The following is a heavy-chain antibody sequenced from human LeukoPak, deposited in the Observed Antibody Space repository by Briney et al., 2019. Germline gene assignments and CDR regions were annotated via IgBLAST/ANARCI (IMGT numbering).Heavy chain of an antibody. D-gene: IGHD3-22*01. CDR2: IYYSGST. CDR3: ARSRLQGYYYDSSGYHDAFDI. CDR1: GGSISSYY. Sequence: SETLSLTCTVSGGSISSYYWSWIRQPPGKGLEGIGYIYYSGSTNYNPSLKSRVTISVDTSKNQFSLKLSSVTAADTAVYYCARSRLQGYYYDSSGYHDAFDIWGQGTMVTVSS. V-gene: IGHV4-59*01. J-gene: IGHJ3*02.